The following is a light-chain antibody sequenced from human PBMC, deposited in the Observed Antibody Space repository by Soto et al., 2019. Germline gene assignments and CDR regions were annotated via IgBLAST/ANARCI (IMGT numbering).Light chain of an antibody. CDR2: GAS. J-gene: IGKJ5*01. V-gene: IGKV3-20*01. CDR3: QKYGSSFIT. Sequence: EIVLTQSPGTLSFSPVEIATLSCSSSQSVSSSYLAWYQQKPGQAPRLLIYGASSRATGIPDRFSGSGSGTNFTLTISRLEPEDFAVYYCQKYGSSFITFGQGTRLEIK. CDR1: QSVSSSY.